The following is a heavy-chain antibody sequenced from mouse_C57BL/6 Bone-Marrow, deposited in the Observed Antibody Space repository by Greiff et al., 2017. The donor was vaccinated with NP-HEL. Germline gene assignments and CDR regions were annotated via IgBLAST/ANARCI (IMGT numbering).Heavy chain of an antibody. Sequence: QVQLQQSGAELVRPGASVTLSCKASGYTFTDYEMHWVKQTPVHGLEWIGAIDPETGGTAYNQKFKGKAILTADKSSSTAYMELRSLTSEDSAVYYCTRPYYGSTMDYWGQGTSVTVSS. CDR1: GYTFTDYE. CDR2: IDPETGGT. J-gene: IGHJ4*01. V-gene: IGHV1-15*01. D-gene: IGHD1-1*01. CDR3: TRPYYGSTMDY.